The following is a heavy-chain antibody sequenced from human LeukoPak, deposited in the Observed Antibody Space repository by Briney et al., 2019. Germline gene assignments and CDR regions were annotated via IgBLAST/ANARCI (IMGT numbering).Heavy chain of an antibody. J-gene: IGHJ4*02. Sequence: GGSLRLSCAASGFTFSSYAMNWVRQAPGKGLEWVSGVSGSGGSTYYVDSVKGRFTISRDNSKNTLYLQMNSLRAEDTAVYYCAKESPAQFYYDSSGCADYWGQGTLVTVSS. D-gene: IGHD3-22*01. CDR2: VSGSGGST. CDR3: AKESPAQFYYDSSGCADY. CDR1: GFTFSSYA. V-gene: IGHV3-23*01.